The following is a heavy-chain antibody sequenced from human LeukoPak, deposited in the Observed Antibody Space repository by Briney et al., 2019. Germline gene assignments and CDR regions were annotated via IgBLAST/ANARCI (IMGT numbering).Heavy chain of an antibody. CDR3: AKDTSIGRYCTNGVCSPFDY. Sequence: PGGSLRLSCAGSGFTFSSYAMSWVHQAPGKGLEWVSAISDTGATTYDADSVKGRFTISRDNSRSTLYLQMNSLRAEDTALYYCAKDTSIGRYCTNGVCSPFDYWGQGTLVTVSS. V-gene: IGHV3-23*01. D-gene: IGHD2-8*01. CDR1: GFTFSSYA. CDR2: ISDTGATT. J-gene: IGHJ4*02.